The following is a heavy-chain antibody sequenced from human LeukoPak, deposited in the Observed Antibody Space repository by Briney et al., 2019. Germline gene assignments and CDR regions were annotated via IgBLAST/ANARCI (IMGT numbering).Heavy chain of an antibody. CDR3: TSLAVVAATEWYYFDY. D-gene: IGHD2-15*01. V-gene: IGHV3-23*01. CDR2: ISGSGGST. Sequence: GGSLRLSCAASGFTFSTYAMSWVRQAPGKGLEWVSVISGSGGSTYYADSVKGRFTISRDNSKNTLYLQMNSLRAEDTAVYYCTSLAVVAATEWYYFDYWGQGTLVTVSS. J-gene: IGHJ4*02. CDR1: GFTFSTYA.